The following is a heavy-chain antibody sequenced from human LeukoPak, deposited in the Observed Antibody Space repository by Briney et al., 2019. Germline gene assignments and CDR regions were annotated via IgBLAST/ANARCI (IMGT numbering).Heavy chain of an antibody. CDR2: IYYSGST. CDR3: ARGAQAMVDY. Sequence: SETLSLTCTVSGGSISSYYWSWIRQPPGKGLEWIGYIYYSGSTNYNPSLKSRVTISVDTPKNQFSLKLSSVTAADTAVYYCARGAQAMVDYWGQGTLVTVSS. CDR1: GGSISSYY. V-gene: IGHV4-59*01. J-gene: IGHJ4*02. D-gene: IGHD5-18*01.